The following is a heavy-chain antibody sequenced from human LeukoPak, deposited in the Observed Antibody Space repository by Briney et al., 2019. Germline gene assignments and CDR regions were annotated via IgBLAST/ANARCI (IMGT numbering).Heavy chain of an antibody. CDR2: ISGGGGST. D-gene: IGHD4-11*01. CDR1: GFTFSTYA. Sequence: GGSLRLSCAASGFTFSTYAMSWVRQAPGKGLEWVSAISGGGGSTHYADSVKGRFTISRDNSKNTLYLQMNSLRAEDTAVYYCAKNRGLTTEPFDYWGQGTLVTVSS. J-gene: IGHJ4*02. CDR3: AKNRGLTTEPFDY. V-gene: IGHV3-23*01.